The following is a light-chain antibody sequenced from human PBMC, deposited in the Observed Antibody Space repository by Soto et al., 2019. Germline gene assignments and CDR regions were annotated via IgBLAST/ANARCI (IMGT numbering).Light chain of an antibody. CDR2: GAS. J-gene: IGKJ1*01. CDR3: QQRGNRPPWT. Sequence: EIVLTQSPGTLSLSPGERATLSCRAIQSVSSSYLAWYQQKPGQAPRLLIYGASSRATGIPDRFSGSGSGTDFTLTISSLEPEDFAVYYCQQRGNRPPWTFGQGTKVDI. V-gene: IGKV3D-20*02. CDR1: QSVSSSY.